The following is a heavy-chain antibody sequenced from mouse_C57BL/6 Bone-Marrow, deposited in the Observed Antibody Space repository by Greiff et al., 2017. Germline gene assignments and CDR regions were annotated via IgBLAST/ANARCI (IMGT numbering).Heavy chain of an antibody. D-gene: IGHD2-2*01. CDR3: ARQGLWLRQGDWYFDV. Sequence: QVQLKESGPGLVAPSQSLSITCTVSGFSLTSYGVHWVRQPPGKGLEWLVVIWSDGSTTYNSALKSRLSISKDNSKSQVFLKMNSLQTDDTAMYXCARQGLWLRQGDWYFDVWGTGTTVTVSS. CDR1: GFSLTSYG. J-gene: IGHJ1*03. CDR2: IWSDGST. V-gene: IGHV2-6-1*01.